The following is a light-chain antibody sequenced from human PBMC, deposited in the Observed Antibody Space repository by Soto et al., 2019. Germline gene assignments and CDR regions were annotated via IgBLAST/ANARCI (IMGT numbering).Light chain of an antibody. V-gene: IGKV1-39*01. J-gene: IGKJ5*01. CDR1: QNIGSY. CDR2: AAS. CDR3: QQYENLPT. Sequence: DIQMILSPSSLSSSVGDRVTITCRASQNIGSYLNWYRQKPGKAPELLIYAASKLQGEVPSRFRGSGSGTDFTLTISSLQPEEFATYYCQQYENLPTCGQGTRLEIK.